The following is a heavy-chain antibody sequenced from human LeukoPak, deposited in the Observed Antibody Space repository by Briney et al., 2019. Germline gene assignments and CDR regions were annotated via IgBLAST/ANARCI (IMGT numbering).Heavy chain of an antibody. J-gene: IGHJ4*02. CDR1: GGSFSGYY. V-gene: IGHV4-34*01. CDR2: INHSGST. D-gene: IGHD1-26*01. Sequence: SETLSLTCAVYGGSFSGYYWSWIRQPPGKGLEWIGEINHSGSTNYNPSLKSRVTISVDTSKNQFSLKLSSVTAADTAVYYCARITGGATLYYFDYWGQGTLVTVSS. CDR3: ARITGGATLYYFDY.